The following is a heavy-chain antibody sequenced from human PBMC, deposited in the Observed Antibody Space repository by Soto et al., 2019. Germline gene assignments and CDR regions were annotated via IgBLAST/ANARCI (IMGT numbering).Heavy chain of an antibody. CDR2: ISYDGSNK. CDR3: AYCSGGSCYSGGYYYGMDV. CDR1: GFTFSSYA. J-gene: IGHJ6*02. D-gene: IGHD2-15*01. V-gene: IGHV3-30-3*01. Sequence: GGSLRLSCAASGFTFSSYAMHWVRQAPGKGLEWVAVISYDGSNKYYADSVKGRFTISRDNSKNTLYLQMNSLRAEDMAVYYCAYCSGGSCYSGGYYYGMDVWGQGTTVTVSS.